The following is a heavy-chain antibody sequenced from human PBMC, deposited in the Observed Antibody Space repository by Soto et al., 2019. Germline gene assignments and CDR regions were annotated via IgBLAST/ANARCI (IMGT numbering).Heavy chain of an antibody. J-gene: IGHJ4*02. CDR2: IYHSGST. CDR1: GGSISSSNW. V-gene: IGHV4-4*02. CDR3: ARGVSYRWVY. D-gene: IGHD3-16*02. Sequence: QVQLQESGPGLVKPSGTLSLTCAVSGGSISSSNWWSWVHQPPGKGLEWIGEIYHSGSTNYNPSLKSRVTISVDKSGNQVSLELTSVAAADTAVYYCARGVSYRWVYWGQGTLVTVSS.